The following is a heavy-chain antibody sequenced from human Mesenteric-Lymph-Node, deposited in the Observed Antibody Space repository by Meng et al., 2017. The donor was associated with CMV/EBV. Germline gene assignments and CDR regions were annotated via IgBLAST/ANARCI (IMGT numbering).Heavy chain of an antibody. CDR1: GFTFDDYT. CDR3: AKASLKDFWSGYTAFDI. Sequence: GGSLRLSCTASGFTFDDYTMHWVRQAPGKGLEWVSGISWNSANIAYADSVKGRFTISRDNAKNSLYLQMNSLRAEDMALYYCAKASLKDFWSGYTAFDIWGQGTMVTVSS. CDR2: ISWNSANI. D-gene: IGHD3-3*01. V-gene: IGHV3-9*03. J-gene: IGHJ3*02.